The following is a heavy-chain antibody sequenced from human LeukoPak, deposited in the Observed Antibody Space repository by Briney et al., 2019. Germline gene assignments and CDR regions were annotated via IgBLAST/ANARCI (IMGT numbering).Heavy chain of an antibody. CDR2: ISSSGSTI. D-gene: IGHD1-26*01. CDR1: GFTFSSYE. CDR3: ARPVGYYYYYMDV. J-gene: IGHJ6*03. Sequence: PGGSLRLSCAASGFTFSSYEMNWVRQAPGKGLEWVSYISSSGSTIYYADSVKGRFTISSDNAKNSLYLQMNSLRAEDTAVYYCARPVGYYYYYMDVWGKGTTVTVSS. V-gene: IGHV3-48*03.